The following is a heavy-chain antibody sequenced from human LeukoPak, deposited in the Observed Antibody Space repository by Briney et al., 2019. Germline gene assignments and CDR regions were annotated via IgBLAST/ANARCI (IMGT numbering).Heavy chain of an antibody. V-gene: IGHV4-59*08. J-gene: IGHJ4*02. D-gene: IGHD2-2*01. CDR2: FYYSGST. CDR1: GGSISGYY. Sequence: PSETLSLTCTVSGGSISGYYWSWIRQPPGKRLEWNAYFYYSGSTNYNPSLKSRVTISVDMPKNQFSLKLSSVTAADTAVYYCARQVYCNSSICYDYWGQGTLVTVSS. CDR3: ARQVYCNSSICYDY.